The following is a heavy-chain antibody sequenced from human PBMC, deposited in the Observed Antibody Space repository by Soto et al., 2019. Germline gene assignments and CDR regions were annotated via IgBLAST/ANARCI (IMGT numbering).Heavy chain of an antibody. V-gene: IGHV4-39*01. CDR3: ARVKWELHHYYYYGMDV. J-gene: IGHJ6*02. CDR1: GGSISSSSYY. CDR2: IYYSGST. D-gene: IGHD1-26*01. Sequence: SETLSLTCTVSGGSISSSSYYWGWIRQPPGKGLEWIGSIYYSGSTYYNPSLKGRVTLTVDTSKNQFSLKLSSVTAADTAVYYCARVKWELHHYYYYGMDVWGQGTTVTVSS.